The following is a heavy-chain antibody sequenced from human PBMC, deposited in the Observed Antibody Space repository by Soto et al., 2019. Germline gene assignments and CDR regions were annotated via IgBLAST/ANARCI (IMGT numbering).Heavy chain of an antibody. CDR1: GGTFSSYA. CDR2: IIPIFGTA. CDR3: ARPSGRVTASGLTWYFDL. V-gene: IGHV1-69*01. D-gene: IGHD2-21*02. Sequence: QVQLVQSGAEVKKPGSSVKVSCKASGGTFSSYAISWVRQAPGQGLEWMGGIIPIFGTANYAQKFQGRVTIPADESTSTAYMELSSLRSEDTAVYYCARPSGRVTASGLTWYFDLWGRGTLVTVSS. J-gene: IGHJ2*01.